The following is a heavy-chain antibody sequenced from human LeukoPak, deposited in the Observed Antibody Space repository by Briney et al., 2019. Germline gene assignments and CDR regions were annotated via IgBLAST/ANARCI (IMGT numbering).Heavy chain of an antibody. V-gene: IGHV1-58*02. J-gene: IGHJ4*02. CDR2: IVVGSGNT. Sequence: ASVNVSCKASGFTFTSSAMQWVRQARGQRLEWIGWIVVGSGNTNYAQKFQERVTITRDMSTSTAYMELSSLRSEDTAVYYCAAVLYDSSGYYYFDYWGQGTLVTVSS. CDR1: GFTFTSSA. D-gene: IGHD3-22*01. CDR3: AAVLYDSSGYYYFDY.